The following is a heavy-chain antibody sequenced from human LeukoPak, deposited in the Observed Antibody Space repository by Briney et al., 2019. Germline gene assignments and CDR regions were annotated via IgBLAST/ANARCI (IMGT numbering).Heavy chain of an antibody. CDR3: AKGGGARSGWYWGGDAFDI. Sequence: GGSLRLSCAASGFTFSSYAMSWVRQAPGKGLEWVSAISGSGGSTYYADSVKGRFTISRDNSKNTLYLQMNRLRAEDTAVSYCAKGGGARSGWYWGGDAFDIWGQGTMVTVSS. CDR2: ISGSGGST. CDR1: GFTFSSYA. D-gene: IGHD6-19*01. V-gene: IGHV3-23*01. J-gene: IGHJ3*02.